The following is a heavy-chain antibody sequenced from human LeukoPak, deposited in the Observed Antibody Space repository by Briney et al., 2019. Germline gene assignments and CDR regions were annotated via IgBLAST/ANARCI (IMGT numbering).Heavy chain of an antibody. J-gene: IGHJ4*02. D-gene: IGHD3-22*01. CDR1: GYTFTGYS. CDR2: INPKTGTA. CDR3: ARGTYYDSSAYSGVRLFDY. Sequence: ASVKVSCKASGYTFTGYSIYWVRQTPGQKLEWMGWINPKTGTANSAQKFQGRVTMTGDTSISTAYMELTRLTSDDTAVYYCARGTYYDSSAYSGVRLFDYWGQGTLVTVSS. V-gene: IGHV1-2*02.